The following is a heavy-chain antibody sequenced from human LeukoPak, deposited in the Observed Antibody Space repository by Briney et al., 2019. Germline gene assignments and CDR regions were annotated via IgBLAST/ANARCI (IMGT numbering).Heavy chain of an antibody. V-gene: IGHV3-23*01. CDR2: NSGSGAST. D-gene: IGHD3-22*01. CDR1: GFTFNNYA. Sequence: GGSLRLSCAASGFTFNNYAMSWVRQAPGKGLEWVSANSGSGASTYYADSVKGQFTISRDNSKITLYLQMNSLRADDTAVYYCAKGISYYYDSSGYYYFDYWGQGTLVTVSS. J-gene: IGHJ4*02. CDR3: AKGISYYYDSSGYYYFDY.